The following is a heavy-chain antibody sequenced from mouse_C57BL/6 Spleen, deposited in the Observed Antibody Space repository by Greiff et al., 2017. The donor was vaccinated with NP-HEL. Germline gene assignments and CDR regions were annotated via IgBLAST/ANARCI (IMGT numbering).Heavy chain of an antibody. CDR1: GYTFTSYW. V-gene: IGHV1-61*01. Sequence: QVQLQQPGAELVRPGSSVKLSCKASGYTFTSYWMDWVKQRPGQGLEWIGNLYPSDSETHYNQKFKDKATLTVDKSSSTAYMQHSSRTSENSAVYYCARGDYYGSSYGEDYFDYWGQGTTLTVSS. J-gene: IGHJ2*01. D-gene: IGHD1-1*01. CDR2: LYPSDSET. CDR3: ARGDYYGSSYGEDYFDY.